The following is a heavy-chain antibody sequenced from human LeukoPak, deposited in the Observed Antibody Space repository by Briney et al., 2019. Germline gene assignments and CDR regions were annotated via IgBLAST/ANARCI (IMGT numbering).Heavy chain of an antibody. D-gene: IGHD3-10*01. J-gene: IGHJ5*02. Sequence: SETLSLTCTVSGYSISSGYYWSWIRQPPGKGLEWIGYIYYSGTTNYNPSLKSRVTISVDTSKNQFSLNLSSVTAADTAVYYCARNSITRGWLDPWGQGTLVTVSS. CDR2: IYYSGTT. CDR1: GYSISSGYY. V-gene: IGHV4-61*01. CDR3: ARNSITRGWLDP.